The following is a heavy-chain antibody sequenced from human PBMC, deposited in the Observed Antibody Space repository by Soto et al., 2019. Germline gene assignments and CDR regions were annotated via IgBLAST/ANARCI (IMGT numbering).Heavy chain of an antibody. CDR1: GFTFSNDW. CDR2: IKEDGSKK. J-gene: IGHJ3*02. D-gene: IGHD3-10*01. Sequence: EVQLVESGGGLVQPGGSLRLSCAASGFTFSNDWMTWVRQAPGKGLEWVANIKEDGSKKSYLDSVWGRFTISSDNAKNSLYLEMNRLRAEDTALYYCAIAVSPGNSNSYFDAFDIWVQGTVVTVSS. V-gene: IGHV3-7*05. CDR3: AIAVSPGNSNSYFDAFDI.